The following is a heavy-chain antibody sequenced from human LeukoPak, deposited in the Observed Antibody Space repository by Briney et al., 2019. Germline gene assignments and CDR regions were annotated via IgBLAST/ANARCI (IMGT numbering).Heavy chain of an antibody. CDR1: GGSISSGDYY. CDR3: AGPGGYNDPLFDY. D-gene: IGHD5-24*01. J-gene: IGHJ4*02. CDR2: IYYSGST. Sequence: SETLSLTCTVSGGSISSGDYYWSWIRQPPGKGLEWIGYIYYSGSTYYNLSLKSRVTISVDTSKNQFSLKLSSVTAADTAVYYCAGPGGYNDPLFDYWGQGTLVTVSS. V-gene: IGHV4-30-4*01.